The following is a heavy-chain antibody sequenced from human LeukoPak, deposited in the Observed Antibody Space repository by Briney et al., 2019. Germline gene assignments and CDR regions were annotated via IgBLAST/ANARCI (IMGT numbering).Heavy chain of an antibody. J-gene: IGHJ4*02. V-gene: IGHV3-9*01. Sequence: GGSLRLSCAASGFTFDDYAMHWVRHAPGKGLEWVSGISWNSGSIGYADSVKGRFTISRDNAKNSLYLQMNSLRAEDTALYYCAKDGDFWSGYDAWGQGTLVTVSS. CDR2: ISWNSGSI. CDR3: AKDGDFWSGYDA. D-gene: IGHD3-3*01. CDR1: GFTFDDYA.